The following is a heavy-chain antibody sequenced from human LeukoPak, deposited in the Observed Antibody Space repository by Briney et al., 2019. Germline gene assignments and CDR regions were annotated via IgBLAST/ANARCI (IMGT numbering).Heavy chain of an antibody. CDR2: IYYSGST. CDR3: ARKQTYYYYYMDV. CDR1: GGSISSYY. J-gene: IGHJ6*03. V-gene: IGHV4-59*12. Sequence: SETLSLTCTVSGGSISSYYWSWIRQPPGKGLQWIGYIYYSGSTNYNPSLKSRVTISVDKSKNQFSLKLSSVTAADTAVYYCARKQTYYYYYMDVWGKGTTVTVSS.